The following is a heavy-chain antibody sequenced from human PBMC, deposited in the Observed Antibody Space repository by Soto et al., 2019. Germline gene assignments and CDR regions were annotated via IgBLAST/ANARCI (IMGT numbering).Heavy chain of an antibody. J-gene: IGHJ3*02. CDR2: IYRSGSA. CDR3: ARDAPYLLDACEM. CDR1: ADSISSYY. Sequence: QVQLQESGPGLVKPSETLSLTCTVSADSISSYYWSWIRQPPGKGLEWIGYIYRSGSANYNPSLQSRVTISVDTSKNQIALNLSSVTAADTAVDYCARDAPYLLDACEMWGQGTVVTVSS. V-gene: IGHV4-59*01. D-gene: IGHD1-26*01.